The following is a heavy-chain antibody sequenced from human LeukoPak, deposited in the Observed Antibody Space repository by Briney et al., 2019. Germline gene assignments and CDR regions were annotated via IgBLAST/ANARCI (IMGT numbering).Heavy chain of an antibody. CDR2: IYYSGST. D-gene: IGHD6-19*01. J-gene: IGHJ4*02. V-gene: IGHV4-39*01. CDR1: GGSISSRSYY. CDR3: ARLSSGWLFDY. Sequence: SETLSLTCTVSGGSISSRSYYWGWIRQPPGKGLEWIGSIYYSGSTYYNPSLKSRVTISVDTSKNQFSLKLSSVTAADTAVYYCARLSSGWLFDYWGQGTLVTVSS.